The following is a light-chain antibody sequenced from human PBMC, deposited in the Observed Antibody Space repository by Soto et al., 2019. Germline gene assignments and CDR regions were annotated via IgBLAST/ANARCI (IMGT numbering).Light chain of an antibody. CDR1: QSVSSTY. CDR3: QQYHSSPPYT. V-gene: IGKV3-20*01. J-gene: IGKJ2*01. CDR2: GAS. Sequence: EIVLTQSPGTLSLSPGERATLSCRASQSVSSTYLAWYQQKPGQAPRLLIHGASSRATGIPDRFSGSGSGTDFTLTISRLEPEDFAVYYCQQYHSSPPYTFGQGTKLEIK.